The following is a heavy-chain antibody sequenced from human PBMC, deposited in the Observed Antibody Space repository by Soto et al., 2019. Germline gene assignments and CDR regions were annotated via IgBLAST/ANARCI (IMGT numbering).Heavy chain of an antibody. CDR1: GDSVSSNSAA. V-gene: IGHV6-1*01. Sequence: PSQTLSLTCAISGDSVSSNSAAWNWIRQSPSRGLEWLGRTYYRSKWYNDYAVSVKSRITINPDTSKNQFSLHLNSVTPEDTAVNYSAREAPLETWYRQNWFDPWGQGTLVTVAS. CDR3: AREAPLETWYRQNWFDP. CDR2: TYYRSKWYN. J-gene: IGHJ5*02. D-gene: IGHD6-13*01.